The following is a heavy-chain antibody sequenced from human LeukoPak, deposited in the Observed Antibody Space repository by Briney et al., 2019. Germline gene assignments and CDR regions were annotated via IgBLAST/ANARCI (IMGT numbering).Heavy chain of an antibody. CDR2: IIPIFGTA. Sequence: RASVKVSCKASGGTFSSYAISWVRQAPGQGLEWMGRIIPIFGTANYAQKFQGRVTITADKSTSTAYMELSSLRSEDTAVYYCARAAGRGGPTYYFDYWGQGTLVTVSS. CDR3: ARAAGRGGPTYYFDY. J-gene: IGHJ4*02. D-gene: IGHD2-15*01. V-gene: IGHV1-69*06. CDR1: GGTFSSYA.